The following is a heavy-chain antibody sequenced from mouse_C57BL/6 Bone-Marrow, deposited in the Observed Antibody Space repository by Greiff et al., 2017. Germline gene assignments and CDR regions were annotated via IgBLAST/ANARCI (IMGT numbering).Heavy chain of an antibody. CDR2: ISSGGSYT. J-gene: IGHJ4*01. CDR3: GRHSNYVPYYAMDY. D-gene: IGHD2-5*01. V-gene: IGHV5-6*01. CDR1: GFTFSSYG. Sequence: EVQRVESGGDLVKPGGSLKLSCAASGFTFSSYGMSWVRQTPDKRLEWVATISSGGSYTYYPDSVKGRFTISRDNAKNTLYLQMSSLKSEDTAMDYCGRHSNYVPYYAMDYWGQGTSVTVSS.